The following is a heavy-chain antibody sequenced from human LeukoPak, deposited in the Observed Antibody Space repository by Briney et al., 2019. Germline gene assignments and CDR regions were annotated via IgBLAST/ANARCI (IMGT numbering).Heavy chain of an antibody. D-gene: IGHD1-7*01. CDR3: ARVEGNWNYAYWFDP. J-gene: IGHJ5*02. CDR1: GGTFSSYA. Sequence: SVKVSCKASGGTFSSYAISWVRQAPGQGLEWMGGIIPIFGTANYAQKFQGRVTITADESTSTAYMELSSLRSEDTAVYYCARVEGNWNYAYWFDPWGQGTLVTVSS. V-gene: IGHV1-69*13. CDR2: IIPIFGTA.